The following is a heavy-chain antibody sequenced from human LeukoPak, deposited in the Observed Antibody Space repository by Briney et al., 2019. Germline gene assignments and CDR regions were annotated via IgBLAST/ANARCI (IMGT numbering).Heavy chain of an antibody. CDR3: ARDGAVVGTRVLFDI. Sequence: SETLSLTCTVSGGSLSSYYWSWVRQPAGKGLEWIGRIYTSGSTNYNPSLKSRVTMSVDTSKNQFSLKLSSVTAADTAVYYCARDGAVVGTRVLFDIWGQGTMVTVSS. D-gene: IGHD6-19*01. J-gene: IGHJ3*02. V-gene: IGHV4-4*07. CDR2: IYTSGST. CDR1: GGSLSSYY.